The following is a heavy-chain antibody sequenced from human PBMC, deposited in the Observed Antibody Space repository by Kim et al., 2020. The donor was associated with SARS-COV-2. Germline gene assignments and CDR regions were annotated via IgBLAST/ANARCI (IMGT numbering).Heavy chain of an antibody. D-gene: IGHD2-2*01. CDR2: ISYDGSNK. Sequence: GGSLRLSCAASGFSFSSYGMHWVRQAPGKGLEWVAVISYDGSNKYYADSVKGRFTISRDNSKNTLSLQMNSLRAEDTAVYYCASIRGYQLLFAATDYWGQGTLVTVSS. V-gene: IGHV3-30*03. CDR3: ASIRGYQLLFAATDY. CDR1: GFSFSSYG. J-gene: IGHJ4*02.